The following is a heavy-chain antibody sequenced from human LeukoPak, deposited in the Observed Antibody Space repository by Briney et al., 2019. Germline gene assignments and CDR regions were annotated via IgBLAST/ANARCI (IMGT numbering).Heavy chain of an antibody. CDR1: GGSFSGYY. CDR3: ARGDYDILP. CDR2: INHSGST. J-gene: IGHJ5*02. D-gene: IGHD3-9*01. V-gene: IGHV4-34*01. Sequence: SETLSLTCAVYGGSFSGYYGSWIRQPPGKGLEWIGEINHSGSTNYNPSLKSRVTISVDTSKNQFSLKLSSVTAADTAVYYCARGDYDILPWGQGTLVTVSS.